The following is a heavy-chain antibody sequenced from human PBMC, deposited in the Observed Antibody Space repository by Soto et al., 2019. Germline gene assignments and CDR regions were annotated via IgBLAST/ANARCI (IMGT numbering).Heavy chain of an antibody. Sequence: QVQLVQSGAEVKKPGSSVRVSCKASGGTFGRYSISWVRQAPGLGLEWMGGTIPFFSTTNYAQKFQGRLTIIADASTTTAYMELSSLKSDDTAVYYCASNSQYCRGGSCYAYWGQGTLVTVAS. D-gene: IGHD2-15*01. CDR2: TIPFFSTT. V-gene: IGHV1-69*01. CDR1: GGTFGRYS. J-gene: IGHJ4*02. CDR3: ASNSQYCRGGSCYAY.